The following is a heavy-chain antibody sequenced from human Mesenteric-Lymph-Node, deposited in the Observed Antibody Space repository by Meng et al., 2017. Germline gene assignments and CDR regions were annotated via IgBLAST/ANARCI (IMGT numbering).Heavy chain of an antibody. CDR3: ARDSSGSY. CDR1: GFTFSYYW. J-gene: IGHJ4*02. D-gene: IGHD6-19*01. CDR2: INGDGSIT. V-gene: IGHV3-74*01. Sequence: VQLVGSGGGVVQPGGSLRLSCAASGFTFSYYWMNWVRQAPGKGLVWVSRINGDGSITSYADSVKGRFTISRDNAKNTLYLQMNSLRAEDTAVYYCARDSSGSYWGQGTLVTVSS.